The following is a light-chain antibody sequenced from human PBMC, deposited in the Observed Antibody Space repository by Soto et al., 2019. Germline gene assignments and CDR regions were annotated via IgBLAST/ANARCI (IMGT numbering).Light chain of an antibody. Sequence: QSVLTQPPSATGSPGQSITISCTGTKSDIGVYDFVSWYQHHPGKAPRLIIYEVVQRPSGVLDRFSGSKSGNTASLTVSGLQAADEADYFCKSYAGSNTYVFGSGTKV. CDR1: KSDIGVYDF. V-gene: IGLV2-8*01. J-gene: IGLJ1*01. CDR3: KSYAGSNTYV. CDR2: EVV.